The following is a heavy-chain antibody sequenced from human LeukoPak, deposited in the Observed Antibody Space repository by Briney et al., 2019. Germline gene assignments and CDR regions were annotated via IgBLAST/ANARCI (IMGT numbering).Heavy chain of an antibody. J-gene: IGHJ5*02. Sequence: ASVKVSCKASGNTFTGYYMHWVRQAPGQGLEWMGWINPNTGGTHYAQKSQGRVTMTRDTSINTAYMELSRLRSDDTAVYYCAREGHCSGITCYSGRDWFDPWGQGTLVTVSS. V-gene: IGHV1-2*02. D-gene: IGHD2-2*02. CDR2: INPNTGGT. CDR1: GNTFTGYY. CDR3: AREGHCSGITCYSGRDWFDP.